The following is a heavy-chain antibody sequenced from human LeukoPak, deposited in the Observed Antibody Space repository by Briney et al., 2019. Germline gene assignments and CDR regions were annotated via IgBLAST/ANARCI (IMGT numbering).Heavy chain of an antibody. D-gene: IGHD3-16*01. V-gene: IGHV3-23*01. CDR1: GFTFSSYA. Sequence: GGSLRLSCAASGFTFSSYAMSWVRQAPGKGLEWVSAISGSGGSTYYADSVKGRFTISRDNSKNTLYLQVNSLRVEDTAVYFCAKDPTTMITFLDYWGQGTLVTVSS. J-gene: IGHJ4*02. CDR3: AKDPTTMITFLDY. CDR2: ISGSGGST.